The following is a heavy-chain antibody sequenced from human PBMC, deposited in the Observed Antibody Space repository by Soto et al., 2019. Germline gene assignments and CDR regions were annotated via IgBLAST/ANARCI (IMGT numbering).Heavy chain of an antibody. CDR3: ARLGGDSSS. CDR2: INPNSGGT. Sequence: QVQLVQSGAELKKPGASVKVSCKGPGYTFTDYYMHWVRQAPGQGLEWMGWINPNSGGTNYAQNFRGRVTMTSDTSIGTAYMELSSLMSDDSAVYYCARLGGDSSSWGQGTLVTVSS. D-gene: IGHD4-17*01. CDR1: GYTFTDYY. J-gene: IGHJ5*02. V-gene: IGHV1-2*02.